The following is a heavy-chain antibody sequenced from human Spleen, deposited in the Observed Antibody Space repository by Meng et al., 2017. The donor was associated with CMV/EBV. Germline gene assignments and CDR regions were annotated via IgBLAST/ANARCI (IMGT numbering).Heavy chain of an antibody. Sequence: GESLKISCAASGFTFSSYAMSWVRQAPGKGLQWVSGISYSGDTAYYADSVKGRFTISRDNSKNTLSLQMNSLRAEDTAVYYCARPPTMKIVPDTFHIWGQGTMVTVSS. CDR3: ARPPTMKIVPDTFHI. J-gene: IGHJ3*02. CDR2: ISYSGDTA. CDR1: GFTFSSYA. D-gene: IGHD3-22*01. V-gene: IGHV3-23*01.